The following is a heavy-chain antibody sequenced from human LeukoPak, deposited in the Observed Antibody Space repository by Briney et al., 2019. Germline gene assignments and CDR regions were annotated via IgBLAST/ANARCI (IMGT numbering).Heavy chain of an antibody. Sequence: GGSLRLSCAASGFTFSSYWMHWVRQAPGKGLVWVSRINSDGSSTSYADSVKGRFTISRDNAKNTLYLQMNSLRAEDTAVYYCAKDGYSSGWYAGHMDVWGKGTTVTVSS. V-gene: IGHV3-74*01. CDR1: GFTFSSYW. J-gene: IGHJ6*03. CDR3: AKDGYSSGWYAGHMDV. D-gene: IGHD6-19*01. CDR2: INSDGSST.